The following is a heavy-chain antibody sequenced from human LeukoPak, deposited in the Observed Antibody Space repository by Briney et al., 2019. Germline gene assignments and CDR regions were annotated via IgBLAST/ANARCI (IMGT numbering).Heavy chain of an antibody. CDR3: ANSYDGKIVPFDN. D-gene: IGHD4-23*01. J-gene: IGHJ4*02. V-gene: IGHV4-4*09. CDR2: IYSSGST. Sequence: PSETLSLTRTVSGASITNSYWNWVRQPPGEGLEWIGYIYSSGSTNYNPSLKSRVTISLDASKNQFSLKLTSVTAADTAVYYCANSYDGKIVPFDNWGQGALVAVSS. CDR1: GASITNSY.